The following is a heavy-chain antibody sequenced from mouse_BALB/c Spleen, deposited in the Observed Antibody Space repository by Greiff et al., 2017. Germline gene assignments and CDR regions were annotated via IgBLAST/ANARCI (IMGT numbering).Heavy chain of an antibody. CDR1: GFSLTSYG. J-gene: IGHJ4*01. Sequence: VQRVESGPGLVAPSQSLSITCTVSGFSLTSYGVHWVRQPPGKGLEWLGVIWAGGSTNYNSAHMSRLSISKDNSKSQVFLKMNSLQTDDTAMYYCGRDHELGRNAMDYWGQGTSVTVSS. D-gene: IGHD4-1*01. V-gene: IGHV2-9*02. CDR3: GRDHELGRNAMDY. CDR2: IWAGGST.